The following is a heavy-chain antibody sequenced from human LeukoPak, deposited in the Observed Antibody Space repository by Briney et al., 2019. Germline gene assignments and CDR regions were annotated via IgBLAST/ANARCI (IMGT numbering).Heavy chain of an antibody. CDR1: RYTFTGYY. CDR2: INPNNGGT. Sequence: ASVKVSCKASRYTFTGYYMHWVRQAPGQGLEWMGWINPNNGGTNYAQKFQGRVTMTRDTSISTAYMELSRLRSDDTAVYYCARVWEYSSSSSGGGDYWGQGTLVTVSS. D-gene: IGHD6-6*01. V-gene: IGHV1-2*02. J-gene: IGHJ4*02. CDR3: ARVWEYSSSSSGGGDY.